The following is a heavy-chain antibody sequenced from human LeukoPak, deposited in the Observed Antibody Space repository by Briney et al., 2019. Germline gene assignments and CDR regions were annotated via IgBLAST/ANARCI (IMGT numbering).Heavy chain of an antibody. Sequence: ASVKVSCKASGYTFTGYYMHWVRQAPGQGLEWMGWINPNSGGTNYAQKFQGRVTMTRDTSISTAYMELSRLRSDDTAVYYCARGLGLYDRSGSHDYWGQGTLVTVSS. J-gene: IGHJ4*02. D-gene: IGHD3-22*01. CDR1: GYTFTGYY. V-gene: IGHV1-2*02. CDR3: ARGLGLYDRSGSHDY. CDR2: INPNSGGT.